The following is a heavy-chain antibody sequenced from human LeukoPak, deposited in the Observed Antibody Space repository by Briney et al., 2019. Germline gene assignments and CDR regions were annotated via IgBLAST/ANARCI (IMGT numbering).Heavy chain of an antibody. CDR3: ARGPGISGDHIYPDY. D-gene: IGHD2-21*01. CDR1: GYSISSGKY. CDR2: IYESGST. V-gene: IGHV4-38-2*02. J-gene: IGHJ4*02. Sequence: SEILSLTCTVSGYSISSGKYWAWIRQTPGKGLEWIGSIYESGSTYYTSSLKSRVTMSVDTSKNQFSLNLTSVTAADTAVYFCARGPGISGDHIYPDYWGQGTLVTVSS.